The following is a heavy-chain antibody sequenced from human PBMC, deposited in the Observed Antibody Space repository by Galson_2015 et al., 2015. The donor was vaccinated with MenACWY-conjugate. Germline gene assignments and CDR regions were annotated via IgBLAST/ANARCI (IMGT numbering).Heavy chain of an antibody. CDR3: ASHLLGNIGYD. D-gene: IGHD2/OR15-2a*01. CDR1: GYTFRNYG. J-gene: IGHJ1*01. V-gene: IGHV1-18*01. CDR2: ISGKNGNA. Sequence: QSGAEVKKPGASVKVSCKASGYTFRNYGFTWVRQAPGQGLEWMGRISGKNGNAIYAQKFQDRFIMTTDASMNTAYMELGSLRSDDTATYYCASHLLGNIGYDWGQGTLVTVSS.